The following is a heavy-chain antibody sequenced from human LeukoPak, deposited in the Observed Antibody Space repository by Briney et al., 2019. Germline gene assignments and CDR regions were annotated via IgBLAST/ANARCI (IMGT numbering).Heavy chain of an antibody. CDR2: INPNSGGT. D-gene: IGHD4-17*01. V-gene: IGHV1-2*02. CDR3: ARARNDYGDYYGYDY. J-gene: IGHJ4*02. CDR1: GYTLTGYY. Sequence: ASVKVSCKASGYTLTGYYMHWVRQAPGQGLEWMGWINPNSGGTNYAQKFQGRVTMTRDTSISTAYMELSRLRSDDTAVYYCARARNDYGDYYGYDYWGQGTLVTVSS.